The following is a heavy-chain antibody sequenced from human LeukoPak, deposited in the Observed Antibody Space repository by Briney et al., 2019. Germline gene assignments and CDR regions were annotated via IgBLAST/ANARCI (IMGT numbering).Heavy chain of an antibody. V-gene: IGHV3-53*01. CDR3: GRHAYGGSPPVY. CDR1: GSTVRDSY. D-gene: IGHD4-23*01. CDR2: IYVSGTT. J-gene: IGHJ4*02. Sequence: GGSLRLCCAASGSTVRDSYMSWVRQAPGKRLEWVSFIYVSGTTFYAASVKGRFTISRDNSKNTVYIQMSSLRAEDTALYYCGRHAYGGSPPVYWGQGTLVTVSS.